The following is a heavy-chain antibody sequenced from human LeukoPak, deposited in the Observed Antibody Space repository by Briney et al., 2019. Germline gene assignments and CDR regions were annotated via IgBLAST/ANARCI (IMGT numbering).Heavy chain of an antibody. J-gene: IGHJ4*02. CDR3: ARHISGAATLD. CDR1: GGSMTNYY. CDR2: IYYTGST. Sequence: PSETLSLTCTVSGGSMTNYYGSWIRQPPGKGLEWTAYIYYTGSTYYNPSLKSRVTMSVDTSKNQFSLRLSSVTAADTAVYYCARHISGAATLDWGQGTLVTVSS. V-gene: IGHV4-59*08. D-gene: IGHD3-3*02.